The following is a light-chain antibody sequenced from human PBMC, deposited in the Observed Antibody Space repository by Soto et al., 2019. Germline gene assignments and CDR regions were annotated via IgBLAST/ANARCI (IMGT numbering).Light chain of an antibody. J-gene: IGKJ3*01. CDR3: PQYGSSPPVT. Sequence: ESVLTQSPGTLSLSPGERATLSCRASQSVKSSYLAWYQQRPGQAPRLLIYGASSRATGIPDRFSGSGSGTDFTLTISRLEPEDFAVYYCPQYGSSPPVTFGPGTKVDIK. V-gene: IGKV3-20*01. CDR1: QSVKSSY. CDR2: GAS.